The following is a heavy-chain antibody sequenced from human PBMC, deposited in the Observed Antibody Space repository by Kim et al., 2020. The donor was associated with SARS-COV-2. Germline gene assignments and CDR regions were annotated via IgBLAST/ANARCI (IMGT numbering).Heavy chain of an antibody. CDR1: GYTFTSYA. J-gene: IGHJ6*02. CDR2: INTNTGNP. CDR3: ARVPSIAVTYYYYGMDV. D-gene: IGHD6-19*01. Sequence: ASVKVSCKASGYTFTSYAMNWVRQAPGQGLEWMGWINTNTGNPTYAQGFTGRFVFSLDTSVSTAYLQISSLKAEDTAVYYCARVPSIAVTYYYYGMDVWGQGTTVTVSS. V-gene: IGHV7-4-1*02.